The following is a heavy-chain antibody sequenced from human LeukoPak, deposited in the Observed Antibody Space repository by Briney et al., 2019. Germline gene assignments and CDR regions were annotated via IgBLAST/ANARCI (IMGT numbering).Heavy chain of an antibody. Sequence: GGSLRLSCAASGFTFSNAWMSWVRQAPGKGLEWVGRIKSKTDGGTTDYAAPVRGRFTISRDDSKNTLYLQMNSLKTEDTAVYYCTTDLGELLFENYWGQGTLVTVSS. CDR3: TTDLGELLFENY. J-gene: IGHJ4*02. CDR2: IKSKTDGGTT. CDR1: GFTFSNAW. D-gene: IGHD1-26*01. V-gene: IGHV3-15*01.